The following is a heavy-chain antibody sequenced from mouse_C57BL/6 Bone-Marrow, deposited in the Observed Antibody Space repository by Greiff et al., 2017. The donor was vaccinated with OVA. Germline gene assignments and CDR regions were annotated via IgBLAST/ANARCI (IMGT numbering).Heavy chain of an antibody. Sequence: EVQRVESEGGLVQPGSSMKLSCTASGFTFSDYYMAWVRQVPEKGLEWVANINYDGSSTYYLDSLKSRFIISRDNAKNILYLQMSSLKSEDTATYYCAREKQLRLRGYYFDYWGQGTTLTVSS. CDR2: INYDGSST. V-gene: IGHV5-16*01. D-gene: IGHD3-2*02. CDR3: AREKQLRLRGYYFDY. J-gene: IGHJ2*01. CDR1: GFTFSDYY.